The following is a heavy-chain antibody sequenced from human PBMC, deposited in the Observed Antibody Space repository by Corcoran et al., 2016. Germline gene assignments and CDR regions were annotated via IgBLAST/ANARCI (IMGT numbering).Heavy chain of an antibody. CDR3: ARSVGAVAGIWDV. CDR1: GGSISSYY. V-gene: IGHV4-59*01. CDR2: IYYSGST. D-gene: IGHD6-19*01. J-gene: IGHJ6*02. Sequence: QVQLQESGPGLVKPSETLSLTCTVSGGSISSYYWSWIRQPPGKGLEWIGYIYYSGSTNYNPSLKSRVTISVDTSKNQFSLKLSSVNAADTAVYYCARSVGAVAGIWDVWGQGTTVTVSS.